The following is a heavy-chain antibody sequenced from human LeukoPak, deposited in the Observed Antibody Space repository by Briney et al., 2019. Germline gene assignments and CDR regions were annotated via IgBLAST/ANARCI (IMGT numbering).Heavy chain of an antibody. CDR1: GFTFNNYA. Sequence: GGSLRLSCAASGFTFNNYAMSWVRQAPGRSLEWVSTIGGSGGGTFYADSVKGRFTSSRDKPKSTLYLQMDTLRADDTAIYYCARGGDTTFSDYWGQGTLVTVSS. CDR3: ARGGDTTFSDY. V-gene: IGHV3-23*01. CDR2: IGGSGGGT. J-gene: IGHJ4*02. D-gene: IGHD2/OR15-2a*01.